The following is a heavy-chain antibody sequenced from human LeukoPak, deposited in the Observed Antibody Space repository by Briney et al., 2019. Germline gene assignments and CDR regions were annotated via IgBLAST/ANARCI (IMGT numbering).Heavy chain of an antibody. CDR3: AKGDSSSWYYFDY. CDR2: IRYDGSNK. Sequence: GGSPRLSCAASGFTFSSYGMHWVRQAPGKGLEWVAFIRYDGSNKYYADSVKGRFTISRDNFKNTLYLQMNSLRAEDTAVYYCAKGDSSSWYYFDYWGQGTLVTVSS. J-gene: IGHJ4*02. CDR1: GFTFSSYG. D-gene: IGHD6-13*01. V-gene: IGHV3-30*02.